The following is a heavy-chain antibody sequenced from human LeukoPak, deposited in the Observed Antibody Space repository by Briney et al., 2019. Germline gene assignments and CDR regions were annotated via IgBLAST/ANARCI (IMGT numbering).Heavy chain of an antibody. CDR2: ISAYNGNT. Sequence: ASVKVSCKASGYTFTSYGISWVRQAPGQGLEWMGWISAYNGNTNYAQKLQGRVTMTTDTSTSTAYMELRSLRSDDTAVYCCARDPTKGLVVRDAFDIWGQGTMVTVSS. V-gene: IGHV1-18*01. J-gene: IGHJ3*02. D-gene: IGHD2-15*01. CDR1: GYTFTSYG. CDR3: ARDPTKGLVVRDAFDI.